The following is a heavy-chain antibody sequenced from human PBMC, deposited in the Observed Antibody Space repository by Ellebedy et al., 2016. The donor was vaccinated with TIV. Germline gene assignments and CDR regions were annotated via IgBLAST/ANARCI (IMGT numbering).Heavy chain of an antibody. CDR3: ARDRSGSYDF. V-gene: IGHV4-59*01. J-gene: IGHJ4*02. D-gene: IGHD1-26*01. Sequence: MPSETLSLTCTVSGASISSSYWSWIRQTPGKDLEWIGYISNTGRTNYNPALQSRVTISVDTSRNQFSLTLRSLTAADTAVYYCARDRSGSYDFWGQGTLLAVSS. CDR1: GASISSSY. CDR2: ISNTGRT.